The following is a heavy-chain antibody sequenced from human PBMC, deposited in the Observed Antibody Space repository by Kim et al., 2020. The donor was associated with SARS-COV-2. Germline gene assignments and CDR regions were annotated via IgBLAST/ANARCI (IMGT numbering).Heavy chain of an antibody. D-gene: IGHD2-21*02. CDR3: AVGGYGVVVTADLLDYYGMDV. J-gene: IGHJ6*02. Sequence: SVKVSCKASGGTFSSYAISWVRQAPGQGLEWMGGIIPIFGTANYAQKFQGRVTITADESTSTAYMELSSLRSEDTAVYYCAVGGYGVVVTADLLDYYGMDVWGQGTTVTVSS. CDR2: IIPIFGTA. V-gene: IGHV1-69*13. CDR1: GGTFSSYA.